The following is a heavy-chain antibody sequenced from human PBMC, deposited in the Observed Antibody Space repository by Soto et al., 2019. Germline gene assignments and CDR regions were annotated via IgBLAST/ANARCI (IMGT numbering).Heavy chain of an antibody. CDR3: ARVRREMATIPGAFDY. V-gene: IGHV4-59*01. Sequence: QVQLQESGPGLVKPSETLSLTCTVSGGSISSYYWSWIRQPPGKGLEWVGYIYYSGSTHYNPSLKSRVTISVDTSKNQFSLKLRSVTAADTAVYYCARVRREMATIPGAFDYLGQGTLVTVSS. CDR1: GGSISSYY. J-gene: IGHJ4*02. D-gene: IGHD5-12*01. CDR2: IYYSGST.